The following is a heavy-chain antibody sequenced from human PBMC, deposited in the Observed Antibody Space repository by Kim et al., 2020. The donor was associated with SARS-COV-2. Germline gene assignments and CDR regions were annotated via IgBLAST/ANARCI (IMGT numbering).Heavy chain of an antibody. CDR3: ASDGAWGVVKYYFDY. V-gene: IGHV3-30*07. D-gene: IGHD2-15*01. Sequence: DSVKGRITISRDTSKNTLYLKKNSVRCEDTAVYYCASDGAWGVVKYYFDYWGQGTLVTVSS. J-gene: IGHJ4*02.